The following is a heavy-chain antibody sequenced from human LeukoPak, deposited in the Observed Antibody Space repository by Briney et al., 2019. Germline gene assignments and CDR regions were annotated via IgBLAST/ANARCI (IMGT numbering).Heavy chain of an antibody. Sequence: TGGSLRLSCAASGFTISGYWMSWVRQAPGKGRQWVANIKQDGSEKKYVDSVKGRFTISRDNAKNSLYLQMNSLRVEDTAMYYCARDGGTDWYDPWGQGTLVTVSS. J-gene: IGHJ5*02. CDR3: ARDGGTDWYDP. V-gene: IGHV3-7*01. CDR1: GFTISGYW. CDR2: IKQDGSEK. D-gene: IGHD3-16*01.